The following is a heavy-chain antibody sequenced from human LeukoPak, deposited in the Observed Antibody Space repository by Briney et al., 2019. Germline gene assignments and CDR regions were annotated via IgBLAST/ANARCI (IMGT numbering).Heavy chain of an antibody. Sequence: PGGSLRLSCAASGFTFSSYAMNWVRQAPGKGLEWVSGISGSGGSTYYADSVKVRFTISRDNSRNTLYLQMSSLRAEDTAVYYCAKYVLPGSTPNPDYGLDVWGQGTTVTVSS. J-gene: IGHJ6*02. CDR3: AKYVLPGSTPNPDYGLDV. V-gene: IGHV3-23*01. D-gene: IGHD2-2*01. CDR2: ISGSGGST. CDR1: GFTFSSYA.